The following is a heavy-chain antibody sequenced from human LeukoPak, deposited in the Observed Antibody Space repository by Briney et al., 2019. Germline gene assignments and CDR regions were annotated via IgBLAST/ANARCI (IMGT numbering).Heavy chain of an antibody. D-gene: IGHD5-18*01. V-gene: IGHV3-66*01. CDR1: GFTVSNNY. CDR2: IYSGGTT. CDR3: ARDPPAVTANTYG. Sequence: PGGSLRLSCAASGFTVSNNYMNWVRQAPGKGLEWVSLIYSGGTTYYADSVKGRFTISRDGSKNTLYLQMNSLRVEDTAVYYCARDPPAVTANTYGWGQGTLVIVSS. J-gene: IGHJ4*02.